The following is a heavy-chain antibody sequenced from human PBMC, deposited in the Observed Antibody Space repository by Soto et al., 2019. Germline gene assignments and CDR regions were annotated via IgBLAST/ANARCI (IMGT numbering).Heavy chain of an antibody. CDR3: ASRKATEANSYYYGMDI. CDR1: GYTFSTYS. CDR2: INGATGQT. V-gene: IGHV1-3*01. D-gene: IGHD1-1*01. J-gene: IGHJ6*02. Sequence: ASVKVSCKASGYTFSTYSMHWVRQAPGHSLEWMGWINGATGQTRSSQRFQDRVTITRDTSASTAYMELSGLRSGDTAVYYCASRKATEANSYYYGMDIWGQGTTVTVSS.